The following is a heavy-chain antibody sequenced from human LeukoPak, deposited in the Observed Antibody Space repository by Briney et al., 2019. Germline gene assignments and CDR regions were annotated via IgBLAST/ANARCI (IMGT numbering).Heavy chain of an antibody. Sequence: GGSLRLSCAASGFTFDDYAMHWVRHAPGKGLEWVSGISWNSGSIGYADSVKGRFTISRDNAKNSLYLQMNSLRAEDTALYYCAAMQWLRPSRGWFDPWGQGTLVTVSS. D-gene: IGHD5-12*01. CDR2: ISWNSGSI. V-gene: IGHV3-9*01. CDR3: AAMQWLRPSRGWFDP. J-gene: IGHJ5*02. CDR1: GFTFDDYA.